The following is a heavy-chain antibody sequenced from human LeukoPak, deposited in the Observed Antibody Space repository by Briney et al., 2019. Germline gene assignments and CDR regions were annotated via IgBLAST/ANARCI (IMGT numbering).Heavy chain of an antibody. D-gene: IGHD1-26*01. CDR1: GGTFSSYA. Sequence: ASVTVSCTASGGTFSSYAISWVRQAPGQGLEWMGGIIPIFGTANYAQKFQGRVTITTDESTSTAYMELSSLRSEDTAVYYCASIGGGATPTFDYWGQGTLVTVSS. CDR2: IIPIFGTA. CDR3: ASIGGGATPTFDY. V-gene: IGHV1-69*05. J-gene: IGHJ4*02.